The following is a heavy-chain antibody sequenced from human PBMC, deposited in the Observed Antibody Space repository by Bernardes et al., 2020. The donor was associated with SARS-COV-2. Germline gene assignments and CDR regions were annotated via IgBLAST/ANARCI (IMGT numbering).Heavy chain of an antibody. D-gene: IGHD3-22*01. CDR3: ARDREFDSSGYCYVWYFDL. CDR2: IHSSGST. CDR1: GASISSYY. Sequence: SETLSPTSTVSGASISSYYSSWIRQPPGKGLEWIGYIHSSGSTTYNPSLKSRVPISVDTSKNQFSLKLSSVTAADTAVYYCARDREFDSSGYCYVWYFDLWGRGTLVTVSS. V-gene: IGHV4-59*01. J-gene: IGHJ2*01.